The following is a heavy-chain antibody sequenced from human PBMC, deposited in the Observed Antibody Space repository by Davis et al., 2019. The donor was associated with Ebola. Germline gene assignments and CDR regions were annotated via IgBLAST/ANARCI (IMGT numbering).Heavy chain of an antibody. Sequence: ASVKVPCKASGYNFIDTWMHWVRQAPGQVFEWMGCIDPNNGNTYYAQKFRGRVTMTTDKSISTLYMELSALTSDDTAFYYCATRNHYYFDYWGQGTLVTVSS. J-gene: IGHJ4*02. D-gene: IGHD1-14*01. CDR1: GYNFIDTW. V-gene: IGHV1-2*02. CDR2: IDPNNGNT. CDR3: ATRNHYYFDY.